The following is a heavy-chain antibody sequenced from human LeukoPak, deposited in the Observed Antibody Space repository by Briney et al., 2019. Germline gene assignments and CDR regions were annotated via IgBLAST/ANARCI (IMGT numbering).Heavy chain of an antibody. CDR2: IYYSGST. CDR1: GGSISSYY. CDR3: AREVAQYYDSSGYYWRYFDY. Sequence: SETLSLTCTVSGGSISSYYWSWIRQPPGKGLEWIGYIYYSGSTNYNPSLKSRVTISVDTSKDQFSLKLSSVTAADTAVYYCAREVAQYYDSSGYYWRYFDYWGQGTLVTVSS. V-gene: IGHV4-59*01. J-gene: IGHJ4*02. D-gene: IGHD3-22*01.